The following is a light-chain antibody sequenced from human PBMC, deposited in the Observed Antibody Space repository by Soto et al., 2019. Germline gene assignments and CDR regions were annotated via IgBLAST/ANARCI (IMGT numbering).Light chain of an antibody. Sequence: DIVLTQSPGTLSLSPGERATLSCRASQSVNSNYLAWHQQKPGQAPRLLIHGASSRATGIPDRFSGSGSGTDFTLTISRLEPEDFVMYYCQQYSRSPLTFGGGTKVDIK. CDR3: QQYSRSPLT. V-gene: IGKV3-20*01. J-gene: IGKJ4*01. CDR2: GAS. CDR1: QSVNSNY.